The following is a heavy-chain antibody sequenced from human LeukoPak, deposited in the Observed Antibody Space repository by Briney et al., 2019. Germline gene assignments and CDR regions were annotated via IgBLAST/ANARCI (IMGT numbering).Heavy chain of an antibody. Sequence: KPSETLSLTCTVSGGSIYSSSYYWGWIRQPPGKGLEWIGNIYYSGRTYYNPSLKSRVTISVDTSKNHFSLKLNSVTAADTAVYFCARVRSSRWCGECYYYMDVWGKGTTVTVSS. V-gene: IGHV4-39*07. CDR2: IYYSGRT. J-gene: IGHJ6*03. CDR3: ARVRSSRWCGECYYYMDV. CDR1: GGSIYSSSYY. D-gene: IGHD6-13*01.